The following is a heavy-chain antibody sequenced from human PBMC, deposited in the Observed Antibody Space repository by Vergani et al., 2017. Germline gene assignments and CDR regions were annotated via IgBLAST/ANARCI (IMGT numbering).Heavy chain of an antibody. V-gene: IGHV3-53*02. CDR2: SGSGGST. J-gene: IGHJ4*02. CDR3: ARGGTIAARPGQFDY. CDR1: GFTVSSNY. Sequence: EVQLVETGGGLIQPGGSLRLSCAASGFTVSSNYMSWVRQAPGKGLEWVSAISGSGGSTYYADSVKGRFTISRDNSKNTLYLQMNSLRAEDTAVYYCARGGTIAARPGQFDYWGQGTLVTVSS. D-gene: IGHD6-6*01.